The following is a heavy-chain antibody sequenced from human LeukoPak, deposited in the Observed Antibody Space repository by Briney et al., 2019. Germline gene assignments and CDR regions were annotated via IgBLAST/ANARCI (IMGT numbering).Heavy chain of an antibody. V-gene: IGHV3-73*01. Sequence: TGGSLRLSCAASGFTFSGSAMHWVRQASGKGLEWVGRIRSKANSYATAYAASVKGRFTISRDDSKNTAYLQMNSLKTEDTAVYYCTRSGYNWNSDVAFDIWGQGTMVTVSS. CDR1: GFTFSGSA. J-gene: IGHJ3*02. CDR2: IRSKANSYAT. CDR3: TRSGYNWNSDVAFDI. D-gene: IGHD1-7*01.